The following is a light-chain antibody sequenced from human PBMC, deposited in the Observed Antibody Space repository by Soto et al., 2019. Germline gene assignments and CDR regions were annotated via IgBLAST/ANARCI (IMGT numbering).Light chain of an antibody. CDR1: RSNIGSNT. Sequence: QSALTQPPSASGTPGQRVTISCSGSRSNIGSNTVNWYQQLPGTAPTLLIYYDNQRPSGVPDRFSGSKSGPSASLAISGLRSEDETHYYCAAWDDSLYGWVFGGGTKVTVL. CDR3: AAWDDSLYGWV. J-gene: IGLJ3*02. V-gene: IGLV1-44*01. CDR2: YDN.